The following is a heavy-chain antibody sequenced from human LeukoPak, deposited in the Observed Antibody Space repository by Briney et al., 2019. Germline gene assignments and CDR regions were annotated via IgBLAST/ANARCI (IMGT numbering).Heavy chain of an antibody. Sequence: GGSLRLSCAASGFTVSSNYMSWVRQGPGKGLEWVSTIYSGGSTYYADSVKGRFTISRDNSKNTLYLQTNSLRAEDTAVYYCGGITRYYFDYWGQGTLVTVSS. D-gene: IGHD4-23*01. V-gene: IGHV3-66*01. CDR3: GGITRYYFDY. CDR1: GFTVSSNY. CDR2: IYSGGST. J-gene: IGHJ4*02.